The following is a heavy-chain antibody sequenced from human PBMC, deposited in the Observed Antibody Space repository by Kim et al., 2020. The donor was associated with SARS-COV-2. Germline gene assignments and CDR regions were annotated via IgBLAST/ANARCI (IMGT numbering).Heavy chain of an antibody. CDR3: AKPIWFGELSHYFDY. Sequence: GGSLRLSCAASGFTFSSYAMSWVRQAPGKGLEWVSAISGSGGSTYYADSVKGRFTISRDNSKNTLYLQMNSLRAEDTAVYYCAKPIWFGELSHYFDYWGQGTLVTVSS. D-gene: IGHD3-10*01. V-gene: IGHV3-23*01. CDR1: GFTFSSYA. J-gene: IGHJ4*02. CDR2: ISGSGGST.